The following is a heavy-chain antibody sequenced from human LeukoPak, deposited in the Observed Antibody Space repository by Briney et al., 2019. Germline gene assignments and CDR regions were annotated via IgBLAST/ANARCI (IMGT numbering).Heavy chain of an antibody. V-gene: IGHV4-4*07. CDR1: RGSLSSYY. CDR3: ARDVSGGKGNYFDY. D-gene: IGHD4-23*01. CDR2: IYTRGST. J-gene: IGHJ4*02. Sequence: SETLSLTCTVPRGSLSSYYWSWIRQPAGKGREWIGRIYTRGSTNYNSSLTSRVTMSVDTCKNQFSLKVSSVPAADTAVYYCARDVSGGKGNYFDYWGEGSPVTVSS.